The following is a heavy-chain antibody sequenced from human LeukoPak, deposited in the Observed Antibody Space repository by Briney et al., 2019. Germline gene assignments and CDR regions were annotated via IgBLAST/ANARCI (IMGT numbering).Heavy chain of an antibody. CDR1: GGTFSSYA. CDR3: AREINSRTAVTTFDP. Sequence: GASVKVSCKASGGTFSSYAISWVRQAPGQGLEWMGRIIPILGIANYAQKFQGRVTITADKSTSTAYMELSSLRSEDTAVYYCAREINSRTAVTTFDPWGQGTLVTVSS. D-gene: IGHD4-11*01. V-gene: IGHV1-69*04. CDR2: IIPILGIA. J-gene: IGHJ5*02.